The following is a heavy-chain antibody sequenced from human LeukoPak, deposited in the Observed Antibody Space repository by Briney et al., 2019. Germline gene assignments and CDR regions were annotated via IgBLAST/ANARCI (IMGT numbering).Heavy chain of an antibody. V-gene: IGHV4-4*07. CDR1: GGSISNYY. Sequence: SETLSLTCTVSGGSISNYYWSWLRQPPGKGLEWIGRISTSGTTNYNPSVNVRVTMSVDTSKNQFSLKLTSVTAADTAVYYCARGATINSLIFDYWGLGTLVTVSS. D-gene: IGHD1-26*01. CDR2: ISTSGTT. CDR3: ARGATINSLIFDY. J-gene: IGHJ4*02.